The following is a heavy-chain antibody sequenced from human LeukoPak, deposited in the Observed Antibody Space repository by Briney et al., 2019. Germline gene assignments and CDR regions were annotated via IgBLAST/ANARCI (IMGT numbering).Heavy chain of an antibody. Sequence: GVSLRLSCAASGFTFSSYAMNWVRQAPGKGLEWVSGISASGGSTYYADSVKGRFTISRDNSKNTLYLQMNSLRAEDTAIYYCAKDATTVVTFFDYWGQGTLVTVSS. CDR1: GFTFSSYA. V-gene: IGHV3-23*01. CDR3: AKDATTVVTFFDY. J-gene: IGHJ4*02. D-gene: IGHD4-23*01. CDR2: ISASGGST.